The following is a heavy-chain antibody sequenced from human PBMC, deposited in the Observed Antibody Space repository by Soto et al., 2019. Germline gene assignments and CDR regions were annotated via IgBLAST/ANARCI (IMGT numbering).Heavy chain of an antibody. CDR3: ARERGSGWTFDY. J-gene: IGHJ4*02. CDR2: IYSGGST. D-gene: IGHD6-19*01. Sequence: PGGSMRLSCAASGFTVSSNYMSWVRQAPGKGLEWVSVIYSGGSTYYADSVKGRFTISRDNVQNSLYLQMHSLRAEDTAVYYCARERGSGWTFDYWGQGTLVTVSS. CDR1: GFTVSSNY. V-gene: IGHV3-66*01.